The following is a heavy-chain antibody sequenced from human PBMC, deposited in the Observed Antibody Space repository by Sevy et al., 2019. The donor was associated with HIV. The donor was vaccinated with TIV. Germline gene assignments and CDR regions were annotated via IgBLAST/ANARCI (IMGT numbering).Heavy chain of an antibody. CDR1: GFTFSSYA. CDR2: ISSNGGST. J-gene: IGHJ4*02. Sequence: GGSLRLSCSASGFTFSSYAMHWVRQAPGKGLEYVAAISSNGGSTYYEDSVKGRFTISRDNSKNTLYLQMSSLRAEDTAGYYCVKQNPKIQAALDYWGQGTLVTVSS. D-gene: IGHD5-18*01. V-gene: IGHV3-64D*06. CDR3: VKQNPKIQAALDY.